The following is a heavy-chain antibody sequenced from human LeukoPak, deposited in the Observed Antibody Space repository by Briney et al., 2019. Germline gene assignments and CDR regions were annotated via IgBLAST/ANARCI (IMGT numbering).Heavy chain of an antibody. CDR3: AKDLGPYGDFVFDY. Sequence: GRXLRLSCAASGFTFSSYGMHWVRQAPGKGLEGVAVIWYDGSNKYYADSVKGRFTIYRDNYKKTLYLQMNRLRAEDTAVYYCAKDLGPYGDFVFDYWGQGTLVTVSS. D-gene: IGHD4-17*01. CDR2: IWYDGSNK. CDR1: GFTFSSYG. V-gene: IGHV3-33*06. J-gene: IGHJ4*02.